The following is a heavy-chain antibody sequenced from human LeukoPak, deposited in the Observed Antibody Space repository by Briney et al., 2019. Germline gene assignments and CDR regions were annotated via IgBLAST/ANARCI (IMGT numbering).Heavy chain of an antibody. V-gene: IGHV1-3*04. CDR3: ARDESYAVY. CDR1: GYTFTSYA. D-gene: IGHD3-10*01. Sequence: ASVKVSCKASGYTFTSYAMHWVRQAPGQRLEWMGWINTGNGNTKYPQNFQGRVTITRDTSASTAYMDLSSLRSEDTAVYYCARDESYAVYWGQGTLVTVSS. J-gene: IGHJ4*02. CDR2: INTGNGNT.